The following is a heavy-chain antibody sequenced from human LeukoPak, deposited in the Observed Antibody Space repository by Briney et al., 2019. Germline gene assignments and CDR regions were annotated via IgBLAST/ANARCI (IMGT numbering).Heavy chain of an antibody. CDR3: ARDGGYYTVFDY. D-gene: IGHD3-3*01. J-gene: IGHJ4*02. V-gene: IGHV1-18*01. Sequence: ASVNVSYKASGYTFTSYGISWVRQAPGQGRERMGWISAYNGNTNYAQKLQGRVTMTTDTSTSTAYMELRSLRSDDTAIYYCARDGGYYTVFDYWGQGTLVTVSS. CDR1: GYTFTSYG. CDR2: ISAYNGNT.